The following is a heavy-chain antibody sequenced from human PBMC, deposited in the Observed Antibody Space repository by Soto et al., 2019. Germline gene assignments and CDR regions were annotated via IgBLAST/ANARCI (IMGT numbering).Heavy chain of an antibody. V-gene: IGHV4-4*02. Sequence: PSETLSLTCVVSGDSLGRRDCWSFVRQSPGKGLEWIGEIYLRGGTTYHPSLTTRVTISVDMSKNLLSLELRSVTAADTAVYYCARDVIAPPNYFDPWGQGTLVTVSS. CDR1: GDSLGRRDC. CDR3: ARDVIAPPNYFDP. D-gene: IGHD4-4*01. CDR2: IYLRGGT. J-gene: IGHJ5*02.